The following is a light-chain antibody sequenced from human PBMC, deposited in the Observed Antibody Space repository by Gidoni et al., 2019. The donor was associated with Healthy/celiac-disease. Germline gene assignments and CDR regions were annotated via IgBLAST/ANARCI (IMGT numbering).Light chain of an antibody. CDR1: SIGSKS. Sequence: SYVLTQSPSVSVAPGQTTRITCGGNSIGSKSVHGYQQKPGQAPVLFVYDDSDRPSGIPERFSGSNSGNTATLTISRVEAGDEADYYCQVWDSSSDHPWVFGGGTKLTVL. CDR3: QVWDSSSDHPWV. CDR2: DDS. J-gene: IGLJ3*02. V-gene: IGLV3-21*02.